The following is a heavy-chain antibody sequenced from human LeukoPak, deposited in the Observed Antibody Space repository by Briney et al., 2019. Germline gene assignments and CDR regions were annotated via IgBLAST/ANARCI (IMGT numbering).Heavy chain of an antibody. V-gene: IGHV3-23*01. CDR1: GFTFGTYG. Sequence: GGSLRLSCEASGFTFGTYGMTWVRQAPGKGLEWVSGITGSSTWTYYADSVRGRFTNSRDNSKNTLHLQMNNLTADDTAIYYCARELVSLGTGYFDLWGRGTLVTVSS. CDR2: ITGSSTWT. D-gene: IGHD7-27*01. CDR3: ARELVSLGTGYFDL. J-gene: IGHJ2*01.